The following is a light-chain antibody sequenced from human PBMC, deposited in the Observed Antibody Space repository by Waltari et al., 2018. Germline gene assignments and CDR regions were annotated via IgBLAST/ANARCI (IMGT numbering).Light chain of an antibody. Sequence: DIQMTQSPSTLSASVGDRVTITCRASHNINKWLAWYQQKPGKAPNHLIYSASTLESGVPSRFSGSGFGTEFTLTISSLQPDDFATYYCQQYIAYPLTFGAGTNVEI. V-gene: IGKV1-5*03. CDR3: QQYIAYPLT. CDR2: SAS. J-gene: IGKJ4*01. CDR1: HNINKW.